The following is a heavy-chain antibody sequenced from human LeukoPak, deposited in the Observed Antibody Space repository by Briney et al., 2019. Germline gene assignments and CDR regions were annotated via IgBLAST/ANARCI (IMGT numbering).Heavy chain of an antibody. CDR1: GGSISSYY. D-gene: IGHD3-22*01. CDR3: ARETVLVYYYDSSGHFDY. J-gene: IGHJ4*02. Sequence: SETLSLTCTVSGGSISSYYWSWIRQPPGKGLEWIGYIYYSGSTNYNPSLKSRVTISVDTSKNQFSLKLSSVTAADTAVYYCARETVLVYYYDSSGHFDYWGQGTLVTVSS. V-gene: IGHV4-59*01. CDR2: IYYSGST.